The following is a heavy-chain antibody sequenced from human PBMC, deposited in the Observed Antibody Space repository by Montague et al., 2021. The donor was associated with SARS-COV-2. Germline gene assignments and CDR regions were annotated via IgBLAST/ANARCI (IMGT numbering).Heavy chain of an antibody. J-gene: IGHJ4*02. CDR3: ARDQQLAVDY. Sequence: SLRLSCAASGFTFSSYAMHWVRQAPGKGLEWVAVISYDGSNKYYADSVKGRFTISRDNSKNTLYLQMNGLRAEDTAVYYCARDQQLAVDYWGQGTLVTVSS. V-gene: IGHV3-30-3*01. CDR1: GFTFSSYA. CDR2: ISYDGSNK. D-gene: IGHD6-13*01.